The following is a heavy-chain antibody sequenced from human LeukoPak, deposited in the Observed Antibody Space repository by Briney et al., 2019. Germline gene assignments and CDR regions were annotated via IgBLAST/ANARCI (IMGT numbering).Heavy chain of an antibody. Sequence: PSETLSLTCSVSGGSMNSYYWSWIRQSPGKGLEWIGYIYYSGSTNYNPSLKSRVTISVDTSKNQSSLKLSSVTAADTAVYYCARHVWLQPFNYWGQGTLVTVSS. J-gene: IGHJ4*02. V-gene: IGHV4-59*08. D-gene: IGHD3-9*01. CDR1: GGSMNSYY. CDR2: IYYSGST. CDR3: ARHVWLQPFNY.